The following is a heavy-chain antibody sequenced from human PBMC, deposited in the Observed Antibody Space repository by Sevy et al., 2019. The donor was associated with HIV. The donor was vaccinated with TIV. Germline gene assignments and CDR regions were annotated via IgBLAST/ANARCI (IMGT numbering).Heavy chain of an antibody. J-gene: IGHJ3*02. CDR1: GFTFGSYS. CDR2: ISDSSNYI. CDR3: ARRYCSLTSCYMHDAFDI. Sequence: GGSLRLSCAASGFTFGSYSMNWVRQAPGKGLEWVSSISDSSNYIYYADSVKGRFTISRDNAKNSLYLQMNSLRAEDTAVYYCARRYCSLTSCYMHDAFDIWGQGTMVTVSS. D-gene: IGHD2-2*02. V-gene: IGHV3-21*01.